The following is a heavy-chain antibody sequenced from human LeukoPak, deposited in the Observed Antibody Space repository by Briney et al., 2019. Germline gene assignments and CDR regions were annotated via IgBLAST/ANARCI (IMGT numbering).Heavy chain of an antibody. CDR2: IYYSGNT. V-gene: IGHV4-59*01. D-gene: IGHD4-23*01. J-gene: IGHJ4*01. CDR3: ARYLTTMLTTYFDY. CDR1: GGSIGNYY. Sequence: PSETLSLTCSVSGGSIGNYYWSWIRQPPGRELEWIGDIYYSGNTNLNPSLKSRVSISIDTSKNQFSLKLSSVTAADTAAYYCARYLTTMLTTYFDYWGQGILVTVSS.